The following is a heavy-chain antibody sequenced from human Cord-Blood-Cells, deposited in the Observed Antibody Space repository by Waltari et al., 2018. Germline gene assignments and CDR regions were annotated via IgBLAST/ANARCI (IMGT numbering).Heavy chain of an antibody. V-gene: IGHV3-30-3*01. CDR3: AKDSSWILDY. CDR1: GFTFSSYA. CDR2: ISYDGSNK. D-gene: IGHD2-2*03. J-gene: IGHJ4*02. Sequence: QVQLVESGGGVVQPGRSLRLSCAASGFTFSSYAMHWVRQAPGKGLEWVAVISYDGSNKYYADSGKGRFTISRDNSKNTLYLQMNSLRAEDTAVYYCAKDSSWILDYWGQGTLVTVSS.